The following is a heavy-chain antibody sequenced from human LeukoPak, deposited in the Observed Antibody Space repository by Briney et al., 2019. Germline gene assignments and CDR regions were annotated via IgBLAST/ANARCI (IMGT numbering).Heavy chain of an antibody. CDR1: GFAFSSYW. V-gene: IGHV3-21*01. Sequence: GGSLRLSCAASGFAFSSYWMHWVRQAPGKGLVWVSSISSSSSYIYYADSVKGRFTISRDNAKNSLYLQMNSLRAEDTAVYYCARKSYGMDVWGQGTTVTVSS. CDR2: ISSSSSYI. CDR3: ARKSYGMDV. J-gene: IGHJ6*02.